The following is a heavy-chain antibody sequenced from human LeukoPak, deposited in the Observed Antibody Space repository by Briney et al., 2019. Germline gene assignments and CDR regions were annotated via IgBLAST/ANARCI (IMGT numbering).Heavy chain of an antibody. CDR2: IYYSGST. J-gene: IGHJ6*02. CDR3: ARDARGYCSSTSCYYYYGMDV. Sequence: SETLSLTCTVSGGSISSYYWSWIRQPPAKGLEWIGYIYYSGSTNYNPSLKSRVTISVDTSKNQFSLKLSSVTAADTAVYYCARDARGYCSSTSCYYYYGMDVWGQGTTVTVSS. V-gene: IGHV4-59*01. CDR1: GGSISSYY. D-gene: IGHD2-2*01.